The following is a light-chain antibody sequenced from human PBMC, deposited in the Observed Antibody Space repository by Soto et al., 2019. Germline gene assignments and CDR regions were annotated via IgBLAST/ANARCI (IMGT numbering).Light chain of an antibody. J-gene: IGKJ5*01. V-gene: IGKV1-39*01. CDR2: AAS. Sequence: DIQMTQSPSSLSASVGDRVTITCRASESIARNLNWYQQKPGKAPKLLIYAASSLQNGVASRFRGGGYGTDFTITISNLQPEDFATYYCQQTYSTLSITFGQGTPLEIK. CDR3: QQTYSTLSIT. CDR1: ESIARN.